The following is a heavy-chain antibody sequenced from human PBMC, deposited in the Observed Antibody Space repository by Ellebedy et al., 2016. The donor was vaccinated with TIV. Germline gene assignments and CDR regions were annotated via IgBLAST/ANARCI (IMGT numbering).Heavy chain of an antibody. CDR2: INNGGTDT. J-gene: IGHJ4*02. V-gene: IGHV3-23*03. CDR3: AKADSSGSYYARRPLSF. D-gene: IGHD6-19*01. CDR1: GFTFSDFA. Sequence: GESLKISCAASGFTFSDFAMNWVRQAPGKGLEWISVINNGGTDTYYAGSVKGRFTVSRDNSKNTLYLQMNSLSAGDTAVYFCAKADSSGSYYARRPLSFWGQGTLVSVTS.